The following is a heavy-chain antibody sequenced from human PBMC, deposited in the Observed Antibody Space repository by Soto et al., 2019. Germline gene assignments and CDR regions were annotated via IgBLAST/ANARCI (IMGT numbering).Heavy chain of an antibody. D-gene: IGHD2-15*01. CDR1: GVTFSSYA. J-gene: IGHJ6*02. CDR2: IIPIFGTA. Sequence: SVKVSCKASGVTFSSYAISWVRQAPGQGLEWMGGIIPIFGTANYAQKFQGRVTITADESTSTAYMELSSLRSEDTAVYYCAREVGGSSHFLGMDVWGQGTTVTVSS. CDR3: AREVGGSSHFLGMDV. V-gene: IGHV1-69*13.